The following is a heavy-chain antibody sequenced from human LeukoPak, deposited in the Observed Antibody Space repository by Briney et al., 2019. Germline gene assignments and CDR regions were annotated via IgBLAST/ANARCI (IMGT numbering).Heavy chain of an antibody. J-gene: IGHJ3*01. CDR3: ATESSGYHYDAFDV. V-gene: IGHV1-24*01. CDR1: GYTLTELS. CDR2: FDPEEVET. D-gene: IGHD3-22*01. Sequence: GASVKVSCKVSGYTLTELSINWVRQAPGTGLEWMGGFDPEEVETIYAQKFQGRITTTEDTSTDTAYLELSSLSSEDTAIYFCATESSGYHYDAFDVWGQGTMVTVSS.